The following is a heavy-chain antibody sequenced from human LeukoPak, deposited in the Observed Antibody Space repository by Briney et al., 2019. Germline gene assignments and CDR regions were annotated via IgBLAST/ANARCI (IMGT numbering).Heavy chain of an antibody. CDR3: STSLNLPGY. CDR1: GITLRTYW. D-gene: IGHD4/OR15-4a*01. CDR2: IDPDGSDI. J-gene: IGHJ4*02. Sequence: GGSLRLSCEASGITLRTYWMHWVRQAPGKGPEWVSCIDPDGSDIRYADPVKGRFSISRDNARNMVSLQMNSLTVEDTAMYFCSTSLNLPGYWGQGTLVIVSS. V-gene: IGHV3-74*01.